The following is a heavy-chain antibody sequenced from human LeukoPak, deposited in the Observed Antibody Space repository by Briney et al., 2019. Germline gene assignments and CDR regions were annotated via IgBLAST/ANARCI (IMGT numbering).Heavy chain of an antibody. Sequence: LPGGSLRLSCAASGFTFSSSAMSWVRQVPGKGLEWVSGISASGGSTSYADSVRGRFTISRDNSKNTLYVQMNSLRDEDTAVYYCAKDIYGDYEYYLDYWGQGTLVTVSS. CDR3: AKDIYGDYEYYLDY. CDR2: ISASGGST. CDR1: GFTFSSSA. V-gene: IGHV3-23*01. J-gene: IGHJ4*02. D-gene: IGHD4-17*01.